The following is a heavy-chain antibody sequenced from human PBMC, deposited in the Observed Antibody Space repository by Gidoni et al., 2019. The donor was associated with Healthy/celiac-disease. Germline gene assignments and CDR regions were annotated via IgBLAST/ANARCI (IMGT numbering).Heavy chain of an antibody. Sequence: EVQLVESGGGLVKPGGSLRLSCAASGFTFSSYSMNWDRQAPGKGLEWVSSISSSSSYIYYADSVKGRFTISRDNAKNSLYLQMNSLRAEDTAVYYCARDPYNPGAFDIWGQGTMVTVSS. D-gene: IGHD1-1*01. J-gene: IGHJ3*02. CDR1: GFTFSSYS. CDR2: ISSSSSYI. CDR3: ARDPYNPGAFDI. V-gene: IGHV3-21*01.